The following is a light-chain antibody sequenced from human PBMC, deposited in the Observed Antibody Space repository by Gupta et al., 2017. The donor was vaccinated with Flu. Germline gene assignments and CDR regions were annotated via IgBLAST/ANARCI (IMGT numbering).Light chain of an antibody. CDR3: QVWDSASDHRV. CDR1: SIGGKT. V-gene: IGLV3-21*02. CDR2: DDA. Sequence: SYVLTQPPSVSVAPGQTARITCGGDSIGGKTVHWYQQQAGQAPVLLSYDDAVRPSGIPERFSGSNPGSTASLTISGVEVGDEADYYCQVWDSASDHRVFGGGTRLTVL. J-gene: IGLJ3*02.